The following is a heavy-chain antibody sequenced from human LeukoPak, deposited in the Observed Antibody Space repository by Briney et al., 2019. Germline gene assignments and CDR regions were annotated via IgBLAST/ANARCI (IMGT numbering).Heavy chain of an antibody. D-gene: IGHD3-10*01. J-gene: IGHJ4*02. Sequence: GASVKVSCKASGYTFTGYYMHWARQAPGQGLEWMGWINPNSGGTNYAQKFQGRVTMTRDTSISTAYMELSRLRSDDTAVYYCARVVSPYYYGSGSYSHFDYWGQGTLVTVSS. CDR2: INPNSGGT. CDR1: GYTFTGYY. V-gene: IGHV1-2*02. CDR3: ARVVSPYYYGSGSYSHFDY.